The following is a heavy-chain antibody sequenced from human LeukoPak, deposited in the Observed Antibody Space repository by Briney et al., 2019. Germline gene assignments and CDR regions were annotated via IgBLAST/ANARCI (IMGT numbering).Heavy chain of an antibody. CDR1: GGSVRSGSYY. CDR3: ARESGAFCPFGY. CDR2: IYYSGST. Sequence: PSETLSLTCTVSGGSVRSGSYYWSWIRQPPGKGLEWSGYIYYSGSTNYNPSLKSRVTISVDTSKNQISLKLSSATAADTAVYYCARESGAFCPFGYWGQGTLVIVPS. V-gene: IGHV4-61*01. D-gene: IGHD1-26*01. J-gene: IGHJ4*02.